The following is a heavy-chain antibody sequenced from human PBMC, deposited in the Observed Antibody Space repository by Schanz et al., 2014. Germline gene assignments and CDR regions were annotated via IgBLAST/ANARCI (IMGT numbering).Heavy chain of an antibody. CDR2: ISNDGSIK. Sequence: VRLVESGGGLVQPGGSLRLSCAASGFTFSSYAMHWVRQAPGKGLEWVALISNDGSIKYYADSVEGRFTISRDNSRNTLYLQMNSLSADDTAVFYCAKGMGYCSGGTCYDYYYYGLDVWGQGTTVTVS. V-gene: IGHV3-30-3*01. D-gene: IGHD2-15*01. CDR3: AKGMGYCSGGTCYDYYYYGLDV. CDR1: GFTFSSYA. J-gene: IGHJ6*02.